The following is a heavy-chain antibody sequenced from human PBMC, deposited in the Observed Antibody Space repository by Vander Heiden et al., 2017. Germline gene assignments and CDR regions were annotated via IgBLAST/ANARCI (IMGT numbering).Heavy chain of an antibody. CDR1: GFTFSAFS. J-gene: IGHJ4*02. CDR3: ARDGNTFPYYFDF. D-gene: IGHD2-15*01. V-gene: IGHV3-48*01. Sequence: EVQLVESGGRMVQLGVSLSLSCATSGFTFSAFSMNWVRKAPGKGLEWVSYISSSSSIIYYADSVKGRFTISRDNAKNSLYLQMNSLRAEDTAVYYCARDGNTFPYYFDFWGQGTLVTVSS. CDR2: ISSSSSII.